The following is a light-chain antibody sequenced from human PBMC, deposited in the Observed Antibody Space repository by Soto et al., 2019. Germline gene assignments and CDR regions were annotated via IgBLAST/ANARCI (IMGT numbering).Light chain of an antibody. V-gene: IGKV3-15*01. CDR2: AVS. Sequence: EIMMTQSPGTLSASPGERATLSCRASQSVSSNLAWYQQKPGQAPRLLIYAVSTRATGIPARFSGSGSGTEVTLTISSLQPEDFAVYSCQQYNKWPLTFGQGTKVEIK. CDR3: QQYNKWPLT. J-gene: IGKJ1*01. CDR1: QSVSSN.